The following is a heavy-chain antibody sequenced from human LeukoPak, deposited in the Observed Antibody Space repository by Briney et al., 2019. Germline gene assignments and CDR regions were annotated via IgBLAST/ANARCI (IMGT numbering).Heavy chain of an antibody. CDR3: AKDNEITYYDILTGLWYFDY. V-gene: IGHV3-30*02. J-gene: IGHJ4*02. CDR1: GFTFSSYG. CDR2: IRYDGSNK. Sequence: GGSLRLSCAASGFTFSSYGMHWVRQAPGKGLEWVAFIRYDGSNKYYADSVKGRFTISRDNSKDTLYLQMNSLRAEDTAVYYCAKDNEITYYDILTGLWYFDYWGQGTLVTVSS. D-gene: IGHD3-9*01.